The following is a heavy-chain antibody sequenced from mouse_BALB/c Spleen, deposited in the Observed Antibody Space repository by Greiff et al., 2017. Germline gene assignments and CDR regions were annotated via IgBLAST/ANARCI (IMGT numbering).Heavy chain of an antibody. CDR3: ARRSGYYAMDY. D-gene: IGHD3-1*01. CDR2: IYPGSGNT. Sequence: QVHVKQSGAELARPGASVKLSCKASGYTFTDYYINWVKQRTGQGLEWIGEIYPGSGNTYYNEKFKGKATLTADKSSRTAYMQLSSLTSEDSAVYFCARRSGYYAMDYWGQGTSVTVSS. CDR1: GYTFTDYY. J-gene: IGHJ4*01. V-gene: IGHV1-77*01.